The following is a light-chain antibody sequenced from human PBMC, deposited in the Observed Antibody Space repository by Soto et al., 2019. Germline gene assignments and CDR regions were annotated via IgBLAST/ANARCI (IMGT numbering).Light chain of an antibody. CDR2: ENN. CDR1: SFNIGINY. CDR3: VTWDSSLSPGHV. Sequence: QSVLMQPPSGSAPPGQKVTFPCSGRSFNIGINYVSWYQLLPATAPNLLIYENNKRPSGLPGRYSGSKSGTSATLGINGLQAGDEADYYCVTWDSSLSPGHVFGTGTKVTVL. V-gene: IGLV1-51*02. J-gene: IGLJ1*01.